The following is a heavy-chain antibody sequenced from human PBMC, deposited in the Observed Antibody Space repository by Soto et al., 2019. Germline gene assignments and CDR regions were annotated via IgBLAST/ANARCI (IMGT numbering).Heavy chain of an antibody. CDR2: IHYSGST. D-gene: IGHD5-12*01. V-gene: IGHV4-59*01. CDR3: ARRLRFSQEEGGYYYYGMDV. Sequence: SATLSLTCTVSGGSISSDYWSWIRPPPGKGLEWIGYIHYSGSTYYNPSLKSRVTISVDTSKNQFSLKLSSVTAADAAVYYCARRLRFSQEEGGYYYYGMDVWGQGTTVTVSS. CDR1: GGSISSDY. J-gene: IGHJ6*02.